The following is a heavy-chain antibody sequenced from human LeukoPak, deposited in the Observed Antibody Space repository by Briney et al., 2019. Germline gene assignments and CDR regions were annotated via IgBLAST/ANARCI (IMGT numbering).Heavy chain of an antibody. D-gene: IGHD3-22*01. V-gene: IGHV3-23*01. Sequence: PGGSLRLSCAASGFTFSSYAMSWVRQAPGKGLEWVSAISGSGGSTYYADSVKGRFTISRDNSKNTLYLQMNSLRAEDTAVYYCATMIVVVIIGVGDAFDIWGQGTMVTVSS. CDR1: GFTFSSYA. CDR2: ISGSGGST. J-gene: IGHJ3*02. CDR3: ATMIVVVIIGVGDAFDI.